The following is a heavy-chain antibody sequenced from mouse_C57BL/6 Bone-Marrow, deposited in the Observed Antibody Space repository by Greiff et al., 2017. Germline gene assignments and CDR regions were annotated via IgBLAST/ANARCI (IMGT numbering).Heavy chain of an antibody. CDR3: ASSTGTPYWYFDV. D-gene: IGHD4-1*02. V-gene: IGHV1-64*01. Sequence: QVQLQQPGAELVKPGASVKLSCKASGYTFTSYWMHWVKQRPGQGLEWIGMIHPNSGSTNYNEKFKSKATLTVDKSSSTAYMQLSSLTSVDSAVYYCASSTGTPYWYFDVWGTGTTVTVSS. CDR1: GYTFTSYW. CDR2: IHPNSGST. J-gene: IGHJ1*03.